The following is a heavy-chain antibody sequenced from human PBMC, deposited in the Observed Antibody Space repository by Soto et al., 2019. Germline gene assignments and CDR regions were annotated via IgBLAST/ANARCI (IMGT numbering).Heavy chain of an antibody. CDR2: IWYDGSDK. CDR1: GFTFSGFG. CDR3: AFGNLSYYFDY. V-gene: IGHV3-33*01. J-gene: IGHJ4*02. D-gene: IGHD3-16*01. Sequence: LRLSCAASGFTFSGFGVHWVRQAPGKGLEWVAIIWYDGSDKYYADSVKGRFTISRDNSKNTLYLQMNSLRAEDTAVYHCAFGNLSYYFDYWGQGTPVTVSS.